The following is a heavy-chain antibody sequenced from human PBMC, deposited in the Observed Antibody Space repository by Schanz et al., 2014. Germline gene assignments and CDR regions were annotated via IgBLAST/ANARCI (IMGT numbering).Heavy chain of an antibody. Sequence: EVQLVESGGGLVQPGGSLRLSCAVSGFIVRSNYMTWVRQAPGKGLEWVSFVHPGGSTYYPDSVKGRFTISRDNSRSTMYLQMNSLRAEDTAVYFCAKDLGVDCGDGCFNWYFDLWGRGTLVTVSS. CDR3: AKDLGVDCGDGCFNWYFDL. J-gene: IGHJ2*01. D-gene: IGHD2-21*02. CDR2: VHPGGST. V-gene: IGHV3-66*01. CDR1: GFIVRSNY.